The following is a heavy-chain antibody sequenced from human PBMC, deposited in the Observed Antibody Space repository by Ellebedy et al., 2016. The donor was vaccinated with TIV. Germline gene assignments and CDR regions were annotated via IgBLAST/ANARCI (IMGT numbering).Heavy chain of an antibody. V-gene: IGHV3-23*01. Sequence: GESLKISXAASGFTFSDYGMTWVRQAPGKGLEWVSGCTGSGGSTYYADSVKGRFTVSRDNDKNSLYLQMNSLRVEDSALYFCARPKNKYSAFDGMDVWGQGTTVTVSS. J-gene: IGHJ6*02. D-gene: IGHD2-21*01. CDR2: CTGSGGST. CDR1: GFTFSDYG. CDR3: ARPKNKYSAFDGMDV.